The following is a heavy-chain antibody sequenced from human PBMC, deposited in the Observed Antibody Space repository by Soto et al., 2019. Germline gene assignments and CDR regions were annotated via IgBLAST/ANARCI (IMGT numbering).Heavy chain of an antibody. Sequence: QVQLVQSGAEVKEPGASVKVSCKASGYTFTDYGISWVRRAPGQGLEWMGWIVTYNGNTQSAQNLQGRVTMTTDTSTGTAYMELRSLRSDDTAVYYCGRGPKSNGWRGKWFDPWGQGTLVTVSS. V-gene: IGHV1-18*01. CDR1: GYTFTDYG. J-gene: IGHJ5*02. CDR2: IVTYNGNT. CDR3: GRGPKSNGWRGKWFDP. D-gene: IGHD6-19*01.